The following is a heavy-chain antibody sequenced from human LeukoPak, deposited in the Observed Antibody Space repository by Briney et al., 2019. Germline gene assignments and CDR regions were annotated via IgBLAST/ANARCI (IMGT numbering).Heavy chain of an antibody. D-gene: IGHD7-27*01. V-gene: IGHV4-31*11. Sequence: SETLSLTCAVYGGSFSGYYWNWIRQHPGKGLEWLGFIYYSGSTYYNPSLKSRLTISVDTSKNQFSLKLSSVTAADTAVYYCARDLTGDRYFDYWGQGTLVTVSS. CDR2: IYYSGST. CDR3: ARDLTGDRYFDY. CDR1: GGSFSGYY. J-gene: IGHJ4*02.